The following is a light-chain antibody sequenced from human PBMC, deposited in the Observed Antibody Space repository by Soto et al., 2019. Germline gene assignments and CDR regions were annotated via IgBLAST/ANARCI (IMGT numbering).Light chain of an antibody. V-gene: IGKV2-24*01. CDR1: QSLVYSDGNTD. J-gene: IGKJ1*01. CDR2: QVS. Sequence: VLTQTPLSSPVTLGQPASISCRSSQSLVYSDGNTDLSWLQQRPGQPPRLLIYQVSNRFSGVPDRFSGSGAGTDFTLKISRVEAEDVGVYAFIHFSHFPRTFGQGTKVEIK. CDR3: IHFSHFPRT.